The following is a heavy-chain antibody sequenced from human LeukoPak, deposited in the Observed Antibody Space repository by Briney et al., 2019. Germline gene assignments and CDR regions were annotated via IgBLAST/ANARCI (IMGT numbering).Heavy chain of an antibody. D-gene: IGHD6-13*01. Sequence: PSETLSLTYAVYGGSFSGYYWSWIRQPPGKGLEWIGEINHSGSTNYNPSLKSRVTISVDTSKNQFSLKLSSVTAADTAVYYCATSKGSSWYEGNWFDPWGQGTLVTVSS. CDR2: INHSGST. CDR3: ATSKGSSWYEGNWFDP. V-gene: IGHV4-34*01. CDR1: GGSFSGYY. J-gene: IGHJ5*02.